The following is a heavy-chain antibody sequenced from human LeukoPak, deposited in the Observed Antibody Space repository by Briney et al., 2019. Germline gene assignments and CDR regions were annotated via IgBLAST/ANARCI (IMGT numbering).Heavy chain of an antibody. Sequence: SETLSLTCAVYGGSFSGYYWSWIRQPPGKGLEWIGEINHSGSTNYNPSLKSRVTISVDTSKNQFSLKLSSVTAADTAVYYCARAGSYDILTGYYFGVDYWGQGTLVTVSS. J-gene: IGHJ4*02. CDR2: INHSGST. V-gene: IGHV4-34*01. CDR3: ARAGSYDILTGYYFGVDY. CDR1: GGSFSGYY. D-gene: IGHD3-9*01.